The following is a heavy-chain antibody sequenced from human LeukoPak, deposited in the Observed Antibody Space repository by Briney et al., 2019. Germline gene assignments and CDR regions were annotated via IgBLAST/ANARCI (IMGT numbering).Heavy chain of an antibody. J-gene: IGHJ6*03. V-gene: IGHV1-2*02. CDR2: INPNSGGT. CDR1: GYTFTGYY. Sequence: ASVKVSCKASGYTFTGYYMHWVRQAPGQGLEWMGWINPNSGGTNYAQKFQGRVTITADKSTSTAYMELSSLRSEDTAVYYCASNIYGDYVSYYYYYMDVWGKGTTVTVSS. D-gene: IGHD4-17*01. CDR3: ASNIYGDYVSYYYYYMDV.